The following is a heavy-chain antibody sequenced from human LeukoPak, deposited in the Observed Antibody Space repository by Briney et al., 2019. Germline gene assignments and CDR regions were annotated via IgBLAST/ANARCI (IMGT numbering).Heavy chain of an antibody. D-gene: IGHD6-19*01. CDR1: GFTFSSYS. J-gene: IGHJ4*02. Sequence: GGSLRLSCAASGFTFSSYSMNWVRQAPGKGLEWVSSISSSSSYIYYADSVKGRFTISRDNAKDSLYLHMNSLRAEDTAVYYCARGDSSGWTAKAIYWGQGTLVTVSS. CDR3: ARGDSSGWTAKAIY. V-gene: IGHV3-21*01. CDR2: ISSSSSYI.